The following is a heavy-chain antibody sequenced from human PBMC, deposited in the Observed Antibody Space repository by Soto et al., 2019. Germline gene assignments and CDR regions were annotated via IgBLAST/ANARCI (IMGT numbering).Heavy chain of an antibody. CDR3: AKDRPPRFDP. CDR2: ISYDGSNK. Sequence: PGGSVRLSCAASGFSFSSYGMHWVRQAPGKGLEWVAVISYDGSNKYYADSVKGRFTISRDNSKNTLYLQMNSLRAEDTAVYYCAKDRPPRFDPWGQGTLVTVSS. J-gene: IGHJ5*02. CDR1: GFSFSSYG. V-gene: IGHV3-30*18.